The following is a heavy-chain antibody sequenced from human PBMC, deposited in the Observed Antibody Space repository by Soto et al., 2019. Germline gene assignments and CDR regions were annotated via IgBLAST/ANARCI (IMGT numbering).Heavy chain of an antibody. CDR2: IYPGDSDT. Sequence: WESLKISCEASGCSFSSYCIGWVRQMPGKGLEWMGIIYPGDSDTRYSPSFQGQVTISADKSIGTAYLQWSSLKAPDSATYYCARGAGYCSAGSRYNFGYWGQGALVTVSS. J-gene: IGHJ4*02. D-gene: IGHD2-15*01. CDR3: ARGAGYCSAGSRYNFGY. V-gene: IGHV5-51*01. CDR1: GCSFSSYC.